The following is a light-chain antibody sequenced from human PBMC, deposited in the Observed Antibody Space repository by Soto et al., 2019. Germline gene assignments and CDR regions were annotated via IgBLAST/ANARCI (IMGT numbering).Light chain of an antibody. J-gene: IGLJ2*01. V-gene: IGLV4-60*03. CDR1: SAHSSYI. Sequence: QSVLTQSSSASASLGSSVKLTCTLSSAHSSYIIAWHQQQPGKAPRYLMKLEGSGSYNKGSGVPDRFSGSSSGADRYLTISNLQSEDEADYYCETWDSNTLVVFGGGTKLTVL. CDR3: ETWDSNTLVV. CDR2: LEGSGSY.